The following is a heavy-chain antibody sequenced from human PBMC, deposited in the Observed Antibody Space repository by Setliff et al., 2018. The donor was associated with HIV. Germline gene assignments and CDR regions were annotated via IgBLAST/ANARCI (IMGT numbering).Heavy chain of an antibody. J-gene: IGHJ4*02. CDR3: ASSLYSSSSFDY. D-gene: IGHD6-6*01. Sequence: SETLSLTCTVSGGSISSGSYYWSWIRQPAGKGLEWIGRIYTSGGTNYNPSLKSRVTIAVDRSKNQFSLKLSSATAADTAVYYCASSLYSSSSFDYWGQGMLVTVSS. V-gene: IGHV4-61*02. CDR2: IYTSGGT. CDR1: GGSISSGSYY.